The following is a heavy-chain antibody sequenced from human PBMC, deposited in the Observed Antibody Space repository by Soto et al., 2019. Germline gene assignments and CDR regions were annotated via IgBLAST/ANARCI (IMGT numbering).Heavy chain of an antibody. Sequence: QVQLQESGPRLVKPSGSLSLTCGVSGGTVASSHWWSWVRQSPGGGLEWIGNVYHTWDTNFNPSLQSRVTISVDKSNNQFSMRLNTLTAADTAVYFCAREIVTAGGNNYFDPWGPRTLVTVSA. J-gene: IGHJ5*02. V-gene: IGHV4-4*02. D-gene: IGHD2-21*02. CDR3: AREIVTAGGNNYFDP. CDR2: VYHTWDT. CDR1: GGTVASSHW.